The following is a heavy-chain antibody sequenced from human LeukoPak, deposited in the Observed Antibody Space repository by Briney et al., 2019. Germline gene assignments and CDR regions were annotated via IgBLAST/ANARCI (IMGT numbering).Heavy chain of an antibody. Sequence: ASMKVSCKASGYTFTSYDINWVRQATGQGLEWMGWMNPRSGNTGYGKKFQGRVTMTGNTSISTAYMELSSLRSEDTAVYYCAKDEGSSGWAWVPYWGQGTLVTVSS. V-gene: IGHV1-8*01. J-gene: IGHJ4*02. CDR3: AKDEGSSGWAWVPY. D-gene: IGHD6-19*01. CDR2: MNPRSGNT. CDR1: GYTFTSYD.